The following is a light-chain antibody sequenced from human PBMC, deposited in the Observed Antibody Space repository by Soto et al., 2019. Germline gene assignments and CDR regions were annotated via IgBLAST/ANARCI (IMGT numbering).Light chain of an antibody. CDR3: QQYDTYSRT. Sequence: DIQMTQSPSTLSAFVGDRVTITCRASQSISSWLAWYQQKPGKAPNLLIYKASSLESGVPSRFSGSGSGTEFTLTISSLQPDDFATYYCQQYDTYSRTFGQGTKLEIK. J-gene: IGKJ2*01. CDR1: QSISSW. CDR2: KAS. V-gene: IGKV1-5*03.